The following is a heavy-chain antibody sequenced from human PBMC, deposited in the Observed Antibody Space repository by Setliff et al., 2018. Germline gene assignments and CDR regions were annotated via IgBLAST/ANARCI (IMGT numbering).Heavy chain of an antibody. CDR3: ARGSSGWYGLTDY. Sequence: GGSLRLPCAASGFTFSSYGMHWVRQAPGKGLEWVAVIWYDGSNKYYADSVKGRFTISRDNSKNTLYLQMNSLRAEDTAVYYCARGSSGWYGLTDYWGQGTLVTVSS. J-gene: IGHJ4*02. CDR2: IWYDGSNK. CDR1: GFTFSSYG. V-gene: IGHV3-33*01. D-gene: IGHD6-19*01.